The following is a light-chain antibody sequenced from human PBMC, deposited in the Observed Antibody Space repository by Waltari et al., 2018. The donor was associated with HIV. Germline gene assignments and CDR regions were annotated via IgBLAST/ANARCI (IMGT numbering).Light chain of an antibody. Sequence: SSELTQDPFVSVAPGQTPTITCQRAILSFYYGHWYQQRPGQAPRLVSYGSNNTPSGIPDRFSGSTSGNTMSLTISATQAEDEGDFFCSSRDTTGKFWVFGSGTKLTV. J-gene: IGLJ3*02. CDR2: GSN. V-gene: IGLV3-19*01. CDR1: ILSFYY. CDR3: SSRDTTGKFWV.